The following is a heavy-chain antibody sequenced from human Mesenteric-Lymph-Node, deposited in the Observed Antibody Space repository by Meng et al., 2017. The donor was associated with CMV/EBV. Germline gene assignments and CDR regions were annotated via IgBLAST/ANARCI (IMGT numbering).Heavy chain of an antibody. Sequence: ASVKVSCKASGYPLSNYGISWVRQAPGQGLEWMGWISAYNGNTNYAQKFQGRVTMTTDTSTSTAYMELITLRSDDTAVYYCARVNTIAAAGTYWGQGTLVTVSS. D-gene: IGHD6-13*01. CDR3: ARVNTIAAAGTY. CDR1: GYPLSNYG. CDR2: ISAYNGNT. V-gene: IGHV1-18*01. J-gene: IGHJ4*02.